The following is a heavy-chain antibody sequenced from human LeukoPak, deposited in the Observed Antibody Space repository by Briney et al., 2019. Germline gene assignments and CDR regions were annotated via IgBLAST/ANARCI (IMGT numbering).Heavy chain of an antibody. D-gene: IGHD4-17*01. Sequence: EALQISFKGFGYRFTSYWIGWGRQRPGKGMGWMGMIYPGDGDTRDSRSFQGQVTISADKSISTAYLQWSSLKVSDTAMYYCARQAYGDYWGQGTLVTVSS. CDR2: IYPGDGDT. J-gene: IGHJ4*02. V-gene: IGHV5-51*01. CDR1: GYRFTSYW. CDR3: ARQAYGDY.